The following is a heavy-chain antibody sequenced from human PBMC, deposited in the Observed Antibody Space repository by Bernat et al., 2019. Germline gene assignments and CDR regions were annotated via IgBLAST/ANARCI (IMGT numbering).Heavy chain of an antibody. CDR2: IYYSGST. J-gene: IGHJ3*02. CDR1: GGSISSSSYY. Sequence: QLQLQESGPGLVKPSETLSLTCTVSGGSISSSSYYWGWIRQPPGKGLALIGSIYYSGSTYYNPSLKSRVTISVDTSKNKFSLKLSSVTAADTAVYYCAAEYYVYYGSGFDTWGKVTLVTVSS. CDR3: AAEYYVYYGSGFDT. D-gene: IGHD4-17*01. V-gene: IGHV4-39*01.